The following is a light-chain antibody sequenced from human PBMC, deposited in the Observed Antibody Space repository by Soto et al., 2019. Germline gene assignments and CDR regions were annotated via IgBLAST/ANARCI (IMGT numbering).Light chain of an antibody. V-gene: IGKV3D-15*01. Sequence: EIVMTQSPATLFVSPGERATLSCRASQSVSANLAWYQQKPGQAPRLLIYGPSTRATGIPARFSGSGSGTEFTLTISSLQSEDFAVYYCQQYNNWPPGTFGQGTKLEI. J-gene: IGKJ2*02. CDR2: GPS. CDR3: QQYNNWPPGT. CDR1: QSVSAN.